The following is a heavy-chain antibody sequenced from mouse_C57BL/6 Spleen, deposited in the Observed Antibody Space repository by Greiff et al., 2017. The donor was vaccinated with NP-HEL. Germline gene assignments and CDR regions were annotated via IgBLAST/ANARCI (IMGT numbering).Heavy chain of an antibody. V-gene: IGHV7-1*01. D-gene: IGHD1-1*01. J-gene: IGHJ1*03. CDR1: GFTFSDFY. CDR2: SRNKANDYTT. Sequence: DVKLVESGGGLVQSGRSLRLSCATSGFTFSDFYMEWVRQAPGKGLEWIAASRNKANDYTTEYSASVKGRFSVSRDTSQSILYLQMNALRAEDTAIYYCARDAGYYYGSDEGYFDVWGTGTTVTVSS. CDR3: ARDAGYYYGSDEGYFDV.